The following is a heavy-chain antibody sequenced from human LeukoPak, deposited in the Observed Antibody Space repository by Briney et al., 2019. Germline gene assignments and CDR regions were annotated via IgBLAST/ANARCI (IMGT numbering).Heavy chain of an antibody. Sequence: ASVKVSCKASGYTFTSYGISWVRQAPGQGLEWMGWISANNGNTNSATKVQNRVTMTTDTSTSTAYMELRSLRSDDTAVYYCARDERDTCGVDCYYFDYWGQGTLVTVSS. V-gene: IGHV1-18*01. CDR1: GYTFTSYG. D-gene: IGHD2-21*02. CDR2: ISANNGNT. J-gene: IGHJ4*02. CDR3: ARDERDTCGVDCYYFDY.